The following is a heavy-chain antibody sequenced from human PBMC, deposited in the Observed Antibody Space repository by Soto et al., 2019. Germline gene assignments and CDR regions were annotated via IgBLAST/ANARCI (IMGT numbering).Heavy chain of an antibody. D-gene: IGHD1-26*01. CDR3: ARGHSRDGSYYYYYGMYV. CDR1: GFSFISYD. V-gene: IGHV3-13*01. J-gene: IGHJ6*02. Sequence: EVQLVESGGGLAQPGGSLRLSCAASGFSFISYDMHWVRQPPGRGLEWVASIGDGGDTHYSGSVKGRFSISRENDKNSLHLQMNSLRVGDTAVYYCARGHSRDGSYYYYYGMYVRGQGTTVTLSS. CDR2: IGDGGDT.